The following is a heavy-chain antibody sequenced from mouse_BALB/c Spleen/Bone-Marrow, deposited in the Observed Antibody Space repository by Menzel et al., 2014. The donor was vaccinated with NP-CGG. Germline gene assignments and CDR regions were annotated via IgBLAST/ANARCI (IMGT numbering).Heavy chain of an antibody. V-gene: IGHV1S41*01. Sequence: DLVKPGASVKLSCKASGYTFTSYWINWIKQRPGQGLEWIGRIAPGSGSTYYNEMFKGKATLTVDTSSSTAYIQLSGLSSEDSAVYFCARGDDYDPFAYWGQGTLVTVSA. CDR1: GYTFTSYW. J-gene: IGHJ3*01. CDR3: ARGDDYDPFAY. D-gene: IGHD2-4*01. CDR2: IAPGSGST.